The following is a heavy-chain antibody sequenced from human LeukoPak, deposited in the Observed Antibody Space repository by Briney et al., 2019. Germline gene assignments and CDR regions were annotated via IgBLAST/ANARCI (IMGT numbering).Heavy chain of an antibody. CDR3: ARRGQGIAAAAMGDYYGMDV. CDR2: IWYDGSNK. J-gene: IGHJ6*02. V-gene: IGHV3-33*01. D-gene: IGHD6-13*01. Sequence: GGSLRLSCAAAGFTFSSYGMHWVRQAPGKGLEWVAVIWYDGSNKYYADSVKGRFTISRDNSKNTLYLQMNSLRAEDTAVYYCARRGQGIAAAAMGDYYGMDVWGQGTTVTVSS. CDR1: GFTFSSYG.